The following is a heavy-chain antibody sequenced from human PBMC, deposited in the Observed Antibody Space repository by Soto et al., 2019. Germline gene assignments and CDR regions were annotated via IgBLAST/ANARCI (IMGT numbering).Heavy chain of an antibody. J-gene: IGHJ6*04. V-gene: IGHV3-66*01. D-gene: IGHD3-10*01. CDR1: RFTVSNNY. Sequence: EVQLVESGGGLVQPGGSLRLSCAVSRFTVSNNYMAWVRQAPGKGLEWVSFIYSGGGTGYADSVRGRFTISRDSSTNTLYLKMNGLRAEDSAVYYCARKSDAIRFNSGDVWGRGTTVTVSS. CDR2: IYSGGGT. CDR3: ARKSDAIRFNSGDV.